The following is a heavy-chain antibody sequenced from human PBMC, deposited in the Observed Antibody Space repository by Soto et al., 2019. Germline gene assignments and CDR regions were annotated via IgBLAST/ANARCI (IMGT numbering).Heavy chain of an antibody. CDR2: IYYSGST. V-gene: IGHV4-39*01. J-gene: IGHJ4*02. D-gene: IGHD6-19*01. CDR3: ARLGLLIAVAGTNFDY. CDR1: GGSISSSSYY. Sequence: PSETLSLTCTVSGGSISSSSYYWGWIRQPPGKGLEWIGSIYYSGSTYYNPSLKSRVTISVDTSKNQFSLKLSSVTAADTAVYYCARLGLLIAVAGTNFDYWGQGTLVTVSS.